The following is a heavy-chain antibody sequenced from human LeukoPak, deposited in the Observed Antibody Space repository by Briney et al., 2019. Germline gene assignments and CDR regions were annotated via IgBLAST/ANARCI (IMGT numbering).Heavy chain of an antibody. Sequence: PSETLSLTCTVSGYSISSGYYWSWIRQHPGKGLEWIGYIYYSGGTYYNPSLKSRVTISVDTSKNQFSLKLSSVTAADTAVYYCARLGGDYWFDPWGQGTLVTVSS. D-gene: IGHD4-17*01. V-gene: IGHV4-31*03. J-gene: IGHJ5*02. CDR3: ARLGGDYWFDP. CDR1: GYSISSGYY. CDR2: IYYSGGT.